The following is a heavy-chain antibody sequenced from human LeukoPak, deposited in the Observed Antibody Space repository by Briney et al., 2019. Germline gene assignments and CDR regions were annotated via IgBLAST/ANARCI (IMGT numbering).Heavy chain of an antibody. D-gene: IGHD3-16*01. CDR1: GDSISRYY. V-gene: IGHV4-59*01. Sequence: SETLSLTCTVSGDSISRYYWTWIRQPPGNGLEWIGHIYSSGSTNYNASLKSRVTISIDTSKNHFSLKLSSVTAADTAVYYCARSPGTFGGMFDYWGQGTLVIVSS. CDR2: IYSSGST. J-gene: IGHJ4*02. CDR3: ARSPGTFGGMFDY.